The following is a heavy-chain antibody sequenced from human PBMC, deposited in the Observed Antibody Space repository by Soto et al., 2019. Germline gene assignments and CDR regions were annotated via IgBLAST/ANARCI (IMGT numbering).Heavy chain of an antibody. Sequence: PSETLSLTCTVSGGSISSYYWSWIRQPPGKGLEWIGYIYYSGSTNYNPSLKSRVTISVDTSKNQFPLRLSSVTAADTAVYYCARAWGYAFDFWGQGTMVTVSS. CDR1: GGSISSYY. D-gene: IGHD7-27*01. V-gene: IGHV4-59*01. CDR2: IYYSGST. CDR3: ARAWGYAFDF. J-gene: IGHJ3*01.